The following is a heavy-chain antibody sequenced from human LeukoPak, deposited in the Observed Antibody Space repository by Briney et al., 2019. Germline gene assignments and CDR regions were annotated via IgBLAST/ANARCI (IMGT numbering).Heavy chain of an antibody. J-gene: IGHJ5*02. V-gene: IGHV4-4*07. Sequence: SETLSLTCTVSGGSISSYYWSWIRQPAGKGLEWIGRIYTSGSTNYNPSLKSRVTMSVDTSKNQFSLKLSSVTAADTAVYYCAGALGFSGYDYIGWFDPWGQGTLVTVSS. D-gene: IGHD5-12*01. CDR1: GGSISSYY. CDR2: IYTSGST. CDR3: AGALGFSGYDYIGWFDP.